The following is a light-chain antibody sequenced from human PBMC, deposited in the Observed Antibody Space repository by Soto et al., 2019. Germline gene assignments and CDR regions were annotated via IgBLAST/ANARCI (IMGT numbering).Light chain of an antibody. CDR1: SSDVGGYKF. CDR3: LSYTSANTRV. CDR2: EVN. V-gene: IGLV2-14*01. Sequence: QSALTQPASVSASPGQSITISCTGTSSDVGGYKFVSWYQHHPGKAPKLMIYEVNNRPSGVSNRFSCSKSGNTASLTISGLQPEDEADYYCLSYTSANTRVFGGGTKLTVL. J-gene: IGLJ3*02.